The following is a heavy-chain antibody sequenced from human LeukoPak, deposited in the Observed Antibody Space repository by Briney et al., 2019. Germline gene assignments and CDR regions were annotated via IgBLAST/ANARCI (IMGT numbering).Heavy chain of an antibody. V-gene: IGHV4-61*02. D-gene: IGHD7-27*01. CDR2: IYTSGST. CDR1: GSSISSGSYY. CDR3: ANTPLTGEHAFDI. Sequence: PSETLSLTCTVSGSSISSGSYYWNWIRQPAGKALEWIGRIYTSGSTNYNPSLKSRVTISVDTSKNQFSLKMGSVTAADTAMYYCANTPLTGEHAFDIWGQGTMVTVSS. J-gene: IGHJ3*02.